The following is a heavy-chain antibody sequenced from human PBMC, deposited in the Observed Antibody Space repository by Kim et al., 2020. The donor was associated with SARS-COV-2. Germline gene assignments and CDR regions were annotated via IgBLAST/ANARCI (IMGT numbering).Heavy chain of an antibody. Sequence: SETLSLTCAVYGGSFSGYYWSWIRQPPGKGLEWIGEINHSGSTNYNPSLKSRVTISVDTSKNQFSLKLSSVTAADTAVYYCARRVAGLYWYFDLWGRGTL. D-gene: IGHD6-19*01. CDR2: INHSGST. CDR1: GGSFSGYY. V-gene: IGHV4-34*01. CDR3: ARRVAGLYWYFDL. J-gene: IGHJ2*01.